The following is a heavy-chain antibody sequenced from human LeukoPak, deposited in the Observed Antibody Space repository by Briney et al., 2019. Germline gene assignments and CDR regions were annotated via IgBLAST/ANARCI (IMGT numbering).Heavy chain of an antibody. V-gene: IGHV3-30*18. CDR3: AKGAAGFGEL. CDR2: ISYDGSNK. J-gene: IGHJ4*02. CDR1: GFTFSSYG. Sequence: PGRSLRLSCAASGFTFSSYGMHWVRQAPGKGLEWVAVISYDGSNKYYADSVKGRFTISRDNSKNTLYLQMNSRRAEDTAVYYCAKGAAGFGELWGQGTLVTVSS. D-gene: IGHD3-10*01.